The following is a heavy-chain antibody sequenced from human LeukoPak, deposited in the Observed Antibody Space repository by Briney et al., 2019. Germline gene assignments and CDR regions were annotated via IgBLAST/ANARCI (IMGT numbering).Heavy chain of an antibody. CDR3: AREAAAISFEGSEFDD. Sequence: SETLSLTCTVSGHSITSGHHWGWIRQPPGKGLEWIGSIYQSGRTYCNPSLKSRVSMSVDTSKNQFSLNLTSVTAEDTAVYYCAREAAAISFEGSEFDDWGQGTLVTVSS. V-gene: IGHV4-38-2*02. CDR1: GHSITSGHH. CDR2: IYQSGRT. J-gene: IGHJ4*02. D-gene: IGHD6-25*01.